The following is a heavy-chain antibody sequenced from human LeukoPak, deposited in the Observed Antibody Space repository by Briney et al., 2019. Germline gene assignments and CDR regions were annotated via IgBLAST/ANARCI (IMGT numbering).Heavy chain of an antibody. V-gene: IGHV3-74*01. CDR2: IKGDGTTT. CDR1: GFTFSMYW. J-gene: IGHJ3*02. CDR3: VRGDVFDI. Sequence: PGGSLRLSCAASGFTFSMYWMQWVRQAPGKGLVWVSRIKGDGTTTSYVDSVNGRFTISRDNAKNTLYLQMNSLRAEDTAVYYCVRGDVFDIWGQGTMVTVSS.